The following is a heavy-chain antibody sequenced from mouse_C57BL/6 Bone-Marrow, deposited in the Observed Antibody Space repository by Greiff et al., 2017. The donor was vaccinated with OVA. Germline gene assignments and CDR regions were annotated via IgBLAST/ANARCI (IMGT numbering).Heavy chain of an antibody. CDR3: ARKEDYGSPYFDY. D-gene: IGHD1-1*01. Sequence: VQLQQSGPELAKPGASVKISCKASGYTFTDYYMNWVKQSHGKSLEWIGDINPNNGGTSYNQKFKGKATLTVDKSSSTAYMELRSLTSEDSAVYYCARKEDYGSPYFDYWGQGTTLTVSS. CDR1: GYTFTDYY. CDR2: INPNNGGT. J-gene: IGHJ2*01. V-gene: IGHV1-26*01.